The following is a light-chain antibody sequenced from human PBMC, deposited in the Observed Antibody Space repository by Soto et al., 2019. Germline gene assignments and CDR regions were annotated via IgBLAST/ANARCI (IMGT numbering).Light chain of an antibody. V-gene: IGKV2-28*01. Sequence: DIVMTQSPLSLPVTPGEPASISCRSSQSLLHVNGYTYLDWYLQKPGQSPQLLMYLVSIRASGVPDRFSGSGSATDFTLTISSLEPEDFAVYFCQQRCDWPLTFGGGTKVDIK. CDR2: LVS. J-gene: IGKJ4*01. CDR1: QSLLHVNGYTY. CDR3: QQRCDWPLT.